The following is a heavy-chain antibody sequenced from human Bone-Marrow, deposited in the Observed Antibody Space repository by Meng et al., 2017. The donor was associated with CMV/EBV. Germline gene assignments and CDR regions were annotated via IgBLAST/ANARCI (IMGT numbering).Heavy chain of an antibody. CDR2: TFHRSKWYN. J-gene: IGHJ6*02. CDR3: TRDVTDDFSGGYYSHYGMDV. CDR1: GDSVSSNSAA. D-gene: IGHD3-3*01. Sequence: ETLSLTCAISGDSVSSNSAAWNWIRQSPSRGLEWLGSTFHRSKWYNDYAVSVKSRITNNPDTSRNQFSLQLHSLTPEDTAVYYCTRDVTDDFSGGYYSHYGMDVWGQGTTVTFSS. V-gene: IGHV6-1*01.